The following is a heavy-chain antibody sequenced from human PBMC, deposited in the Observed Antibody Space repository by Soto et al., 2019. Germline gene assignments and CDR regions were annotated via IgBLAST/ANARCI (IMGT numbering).Heavy chain of an antibody. J-gene: IGHJ4*02. CDR1: GFTFSSYG. CDR2: ISYDVSNK. Sequence: LRLSCAASGFTFSSYGMRWVRQAPGKGLEWVAVISYDVSNKYYADSVKGRFTISRDNSKNTLYLQMNSLRAEDTAVYYCAKGRYYDILTGYYNWGQGTLVTVSS. D-gene: IGHD3-9*01. CDR3: AKGRYYDILTGYYN. V-gene: IGHV3-30*18.